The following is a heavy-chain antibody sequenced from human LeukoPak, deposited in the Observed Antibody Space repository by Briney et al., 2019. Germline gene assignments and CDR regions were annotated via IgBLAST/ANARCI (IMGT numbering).Heavy chain of an antibody. CDR2: ISGTGYNT. CDR3: AKHVSGSLFYFDY. D-gene: IGHD3-10*01. CDR1: GFTFRNCA. V-gene: IGHV3-23*01. J-gene: IGHJ4*02. Sequence: PGGSLRLSCAASGFTFRNCAMSWVRQAPGKGLEWVSGISGTGYNTYYADSVKGRFTISRDNSKNTLYLQMNSLGAEDTAVCYCAKHVSGSLFYFDYWGQRTLVTVSS.